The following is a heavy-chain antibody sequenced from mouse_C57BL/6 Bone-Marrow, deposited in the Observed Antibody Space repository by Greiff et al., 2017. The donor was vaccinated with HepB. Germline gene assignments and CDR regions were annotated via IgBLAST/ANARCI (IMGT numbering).Heavy chain of an antibody. J-gene: IGHJ1*03. CDR3: ARNYYGSSYWYFDV. V-gene: IGHV1-50*01. D-gene: IGHD1-1*01. CDR2: IDPSDSYT. CDR1: GYTFTSYW. Sequence: QVQLQQPGAELVKPGASVKLSCKASGYTFTSYWMQWVKQRPGQGLEWIGEIDPSDSYTNYNQKFKGKATLTVDTYSSTAYMQLSSLTSEDSAVYYCARNYYGSSYWYFDVWGTGTTVTVSS.